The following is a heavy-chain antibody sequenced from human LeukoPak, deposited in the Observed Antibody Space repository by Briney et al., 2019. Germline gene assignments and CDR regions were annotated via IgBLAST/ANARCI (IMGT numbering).Heavy chain of an antibody. CDR3: ASAWYSGEVDYYYYYGMDV. CDR1: GGSISSGGYS. D-gene: IGHD1-26*01. V-gene: IGHV4-30-2*01. Sequence: SETLSLTCAVSGGSISSGGYSWSWIRQPPGKGLEWIGYIYHSGSTYYNPSLKSRVTISVDRSKNQFSLKLSSVTAADTAVYYCASAWYSGEVDYYYYYGMDVWGQGTTVTVSS. CDR2: IYHSGST. J-gene: IGHJ6*02.